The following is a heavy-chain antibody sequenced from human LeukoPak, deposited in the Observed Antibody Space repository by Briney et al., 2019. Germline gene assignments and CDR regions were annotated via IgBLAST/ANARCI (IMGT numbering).Heavy chain of an antibody. Sequence: GASVKVSCKASGYTFTSYGISWVRQAPGQGLEWMGWISAYNGNTNYAQKLQGRVTMTTDTSTSTAYMELRSLRSDDTAVYYCARGLSEEYQLLENFDNWGQGTLVTVSS. V-gene: IGHV1-18*01. CDR2: ISAYNGNT. CDR3: ARGLSEEYQLLENFDN. CDR1: GYTFTSYG. J-gene: IGHJ4*02. D-gene: IGHD2-2*01.